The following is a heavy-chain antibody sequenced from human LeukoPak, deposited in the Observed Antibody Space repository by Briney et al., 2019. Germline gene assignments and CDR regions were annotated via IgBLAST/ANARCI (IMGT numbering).Heavy chain of an antibody. CDR1: GGSISSSSYY. D-gene: IGHD6-6*01. V-gene: IGHV4-39*07. CDR3: ARGPYSSSAFDY. Sequence: PSETLSLTCTVSGGSISSSSYYSGWIRQPPGKGLEWNGSIYYSGSTYYNPSLKSRVTISVDTTKNQFSLKLSSVTAADTAVYYCARGPYSSSAFDYWGQRTLVTVSS. CDR2: IYYSGST. J-gene: IGHJ4*02.